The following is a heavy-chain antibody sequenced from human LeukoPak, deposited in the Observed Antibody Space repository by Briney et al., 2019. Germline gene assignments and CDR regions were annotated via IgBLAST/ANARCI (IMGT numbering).Heavy chain of an antibody. J-gene: IGHJ4*02. CDR3: AKGRVSRLNY. D-gene: IGHD6-13*01. Sequence: SETLSLTCAVYGGSFSGYYWSWIRQPPGKGLEWIGEINHSGSTNYIPSLKSRVTISVDTSKNQFSLKLSSVTAADTAVYYCAKGRVSRLNYWGQGTLVTVSS. CDR2: INHSGST. V-gene: IGHV4-34*01. CDR1: GGSFSGYY.